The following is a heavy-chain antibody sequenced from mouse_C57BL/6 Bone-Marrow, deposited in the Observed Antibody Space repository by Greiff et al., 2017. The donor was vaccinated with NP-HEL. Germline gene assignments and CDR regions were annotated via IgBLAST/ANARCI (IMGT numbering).Heavy chain of an antibody. J-gene: IGHJ4*01. V-gene: IGHV1-19*01. CDR2: INPYNGGT. Sequence: VQLQQSGPVLVKPGASVKMSCKASGYTFTDYYMNWVKQSHGKSLEWIGVINPYNGGTSYNQKFKGKATLTVDKSSSTAYMELNSLTSEDSAVYYCAITTVVAPYAMDYWGQGTSVTVSS. CDR3: AITTVVAPYAMDY. CDR1: GYTFTDYY. D-gene: IGHD1-1*01.